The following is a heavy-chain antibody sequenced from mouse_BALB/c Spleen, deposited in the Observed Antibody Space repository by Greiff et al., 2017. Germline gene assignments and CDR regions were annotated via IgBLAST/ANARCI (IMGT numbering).Heavy chain of an antibody. CDR2: IDPENGNT. CDR3: ALEYYDGSRYIDV. CDR1: GFNIKDYY. J-gene: IGHJ1*01. V-gene: IGHV14-1*02. Sequence: VQLQQSGAELVRPGALVKLSCKASGFNIKDYYMHWVKQRPEQGLEWIGWIDPENGNTIYDPKFQGKASITADTSSNTASLQLSSLTSEDTAVYYCALEYYDGSRYIDVWGAGTPVTVSA. D-gene: IGHD1-1*01.